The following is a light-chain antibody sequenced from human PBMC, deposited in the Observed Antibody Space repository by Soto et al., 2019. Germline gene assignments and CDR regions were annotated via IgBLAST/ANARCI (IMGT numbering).Light chain of an antibody. Sequence: AIQLTQSPASLSASVGDRVTITCRASQGSRNDLGWFQQKPGKAPKLLIYAASSLQTGVPSRFSGSGSGTYFTLTIRSLQVEDFATYYCLQEYRYPLTFGGGTKVEI. CDR3: LQEYRYPLT. CDR1: QGSRND. CDR2: AAS. V-gene: IGKV1-6*01. J-gene: IGKJ4*01.